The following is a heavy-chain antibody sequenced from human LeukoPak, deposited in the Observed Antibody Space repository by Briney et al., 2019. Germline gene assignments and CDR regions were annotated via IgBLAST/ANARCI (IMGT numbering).Heavy chain of an antibody. CDR2: IGTAGDT. V-gene: IGHV3-13*01. CDR3: AREFRNPVLRFLEWFDY. D-gene: IGHD3-3*01. J-gene: IGHJ4*02. CDR1: GFTFSSYD. Sequence: GGSLRLSCAACGFTFSSYDMHWVRQATGKGLEWVSAIGTAGDTYYPGSVKGRFTITRDNAKNSLYLQMNSLRAEDTAVYYCAREFRNPVLRFLEWFDYWGQGTLVTVSS.